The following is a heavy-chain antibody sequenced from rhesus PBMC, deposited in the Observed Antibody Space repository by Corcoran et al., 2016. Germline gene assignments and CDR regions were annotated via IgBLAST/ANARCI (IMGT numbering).Heavy chain of an antibody. CDR1: GGSISSNY. CDR2: IYGSGSST. V-gene: IGHV4-169*01. Sequence: QLQLQESGPGLVKPSETLSVTCAVSGGSISSNYWSWIRPPPGKGLEGSGRIYGSGSSTNYNPSLKSRVTLSVDTSKNQLALKLSSVTAADTAVYYCARQANVDTVGTVPDYWGQGVLVTVSS. CDR3: ARQANVDTVGTVPDY. J-gene: IGHJ4*01. D-gene: IGHD5-30*01.